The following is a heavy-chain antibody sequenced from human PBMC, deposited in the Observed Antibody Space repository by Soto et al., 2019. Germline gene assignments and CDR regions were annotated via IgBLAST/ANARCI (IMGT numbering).Heavy chain of an antibody. V-gene: IGHV4-39*01. D-gene: IGHD4-17*01. CDR1: GGSISSSSYY. CDR3: ARQGTTVTTTYFDY. J-gene: IGHJ4*02. CDR2: IYYSGST. Sequence: PSETLSLTCTVSGGSISSSSYYWGWIRQPPGKGLEWIGSIYYSGSTYYNPSLKSRVTISVDTSKNQFSLKLSSVTAADTAVYYCARQGTTVTTTYFDYWGQGTLVTVSS.